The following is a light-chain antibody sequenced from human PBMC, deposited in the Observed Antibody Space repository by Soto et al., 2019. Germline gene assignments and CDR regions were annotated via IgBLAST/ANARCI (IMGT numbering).Light chain of an antibody. V-gene: IGKV3-11*01. CDR2: DAS. J-gene: IGKJ4*01. CDR1: QSVSSY. Sequence: EIVLTQSPATLSLSPGERATLSCRASQSVSSYLAWYQQKPGQAPRLLIYDASNRATGIPARFSGSRSGTDFTLTISSLEPEDFAVYYCQQRGNWPLTFGGGTKVDIK. CDR3: QQRGNWPLT.